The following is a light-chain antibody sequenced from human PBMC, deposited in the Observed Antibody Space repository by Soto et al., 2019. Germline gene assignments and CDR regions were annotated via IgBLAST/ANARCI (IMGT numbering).Light chain of an antibody. Sequence: DIQMTQSPSTLSASVGDRVTITCRASQSISSWLAWYQQKPGKAPTLLIYGASTRATDIPDRFSGSGSGADFTLTISRLEPEDFAVYYCQHYDTSLRTFGPGTKVDIK. CDR3: QHYDTSLRT. CDR2: GAS. CDR1: QSISSW. V-gene: IGKV1-5*01. J-gene: IGKJ1*01.